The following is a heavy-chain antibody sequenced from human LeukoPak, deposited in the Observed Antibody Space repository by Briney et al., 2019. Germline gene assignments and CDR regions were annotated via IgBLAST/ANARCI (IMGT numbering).Heavy chain of an antibody. J-gene: IGHJ6*03. V-gene: IGHV3-7*03. CDR3: AKGGVKGYVLISFPYYMDV. Sequence: PGGSLRLSRAASGFTFTTYWMGWVRQAPGKGLEWVANIKQDGSEKYYVDSVKGRFTISRDNAKNSLYLQMNSLRAEDTAVYFCAKGGVKGYVLISFPYYMDVWGKGTTVTVSS. CDR1: GFTFTTYW. D-gene: IGHD4/OR15-4a*01. CDR2: IKQDGSEK.